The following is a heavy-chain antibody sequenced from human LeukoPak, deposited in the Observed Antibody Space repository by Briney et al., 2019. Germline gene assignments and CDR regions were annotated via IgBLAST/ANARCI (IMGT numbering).Heavy chain of an antibody. CDR2: ISANGDST. Sequence: QPGGSLRLSCSASGFTFSSYAMHWVRQAPGKGLKYVSAISANGDSTYYADSVKGRFTISRDNSKNTLYLQMSSLRPEDTAVYYCVKELCGANYYFDYWGQGTLVTVSS. CDR1: GFTFSSYA. V-gene: IGHV3-64D*06. CDR3: VKELCGANYYFDY. J-gene: IGHJ4*02. D-gene: IGHD2-21*01.